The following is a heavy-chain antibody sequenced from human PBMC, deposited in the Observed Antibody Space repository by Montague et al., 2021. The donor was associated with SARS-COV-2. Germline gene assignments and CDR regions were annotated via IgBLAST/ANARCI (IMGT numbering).Heavy chain of an antibody. D-gene: IGHD3-10*01. CDR2: IDWDDDK. CDR1: GFSLSTSGMC. CDR3: ARISYGSGMGVDY. J-gene: IGHJ4*02. V-gene: IGHV2-70*11. Sequence: PALVKPTQTLTLTCTFSGFSLSTSGMCVSWIRQPPGKALEWLARIDWDDDKYYSTSLKTRLTISKDTSKNQVVLTMTNMDPVDTATYYRARISYGSGMGVDYWGQGTLVTVSS.